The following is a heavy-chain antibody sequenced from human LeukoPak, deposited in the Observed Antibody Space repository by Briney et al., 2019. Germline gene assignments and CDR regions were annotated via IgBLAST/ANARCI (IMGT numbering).Heavy chain of an antibody. CDR3: ARDRDGRIVTFDV. CDR2: ISAYNGNT. D-gene: IGHD5-24*01. J-gene: IGHJ3*01. V-gene: IGHV1-18*01. CDR1: GYTFISYG. Sequence: ASVKVSCKASGYTFISYGITWVRQAPGQGPEWMGWISAYNGNTNYAQKFQSRVTMTTDTSTSTGYMELRSLKSDDTAVYYCARDRDGRIVTFDVWGQGTMVTVSS.